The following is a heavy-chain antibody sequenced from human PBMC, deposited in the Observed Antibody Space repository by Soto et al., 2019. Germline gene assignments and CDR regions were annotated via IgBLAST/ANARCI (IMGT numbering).Heavy chain of an antibody. CDR3: ARDMFGDCSSTSCAGEDWFDL. Sequence: ASVKVSCKASGYTFTSYAMHWVRQAPGQRLEWMGWINAGNGNTKYSQKFQGRVTITRDTSASTAYMELSSLRSEDTAVYYCARDMFGDCSSTSCAGEDWFDLWGQGTLVTVSS. D-gene: IGHD2-2*01. V-gene: IGHV1-3*01. CDR2: INAGNGNT. J-gene: IGHJ5*02. CDR1: GYTFTSYA.